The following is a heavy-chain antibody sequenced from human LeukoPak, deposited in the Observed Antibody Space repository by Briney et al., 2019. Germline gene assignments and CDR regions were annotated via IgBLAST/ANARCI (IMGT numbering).Heavy chain of an antibody. CDR3: ARGQTYSYGYPSWMDY. Sequence: SETLSLTCTVSGGSISSYYWSWIRQPPGKGLEWIGYIYYSGSTNYNPSLKSRVTISVDTSKNQFSLKLSSVTAADTAVYYCARGQTYSYGYPSWMDYWGQGTLVTVSS. V-gene: IGHV4-59*01. CDR2: IYYSGST. D-gene: IGHD5-18*01. J-gene: IGHJ4*02. CDR1: GGSISSYY.